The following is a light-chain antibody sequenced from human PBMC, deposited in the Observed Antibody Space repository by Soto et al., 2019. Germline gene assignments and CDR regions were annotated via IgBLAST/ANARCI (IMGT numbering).Light chain of an antibody. CDR1: QSVGSSY. V-gene: IGKV3-20*01. CDR3: QQYSSPSMYT. CDR2: GVS. Sequence: ETVLTQSPDSLSLSPGERATLSCRASQSVGSSYLAWYQQKPGQAPRLLIFGVSSRATGIPDRFSGSGSGTDFTLTISRLEPEDFAVYYCQQYSSPSMYTFGQGTKLELK. J-gene: IGKJ2*01.